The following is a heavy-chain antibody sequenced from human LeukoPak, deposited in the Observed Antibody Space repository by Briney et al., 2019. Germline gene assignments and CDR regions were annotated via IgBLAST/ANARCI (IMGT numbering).Heavy chain of an antibody. CDR1: GGTFSSYA. CDR2: IIPIFGTA. D-gene: IGHD2-2*01. CDR3: ARDRPSRYCSSTSCAYYYYYYGMDV. V-gene: IGHV1-69*13. J-gene: IGHJ6*02. Sequence: APVKVSCKASGGTFSSYAISWVRQAPGQGLEWMGGIIPIFGTANYAQKFQGRVTITADESTSTAYMELSSLRSEDTAVYYCARDRPSRYCSSTSCAYYYYYYGMDVWGQGTTVTVSS.